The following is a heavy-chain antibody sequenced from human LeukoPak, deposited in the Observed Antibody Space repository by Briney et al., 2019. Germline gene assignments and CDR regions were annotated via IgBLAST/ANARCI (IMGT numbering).Heavy chain of an antibody. V-gene: IGHV1-18*01. Sequence: ASAKVSCKASGYTFTSFDINWVRQATGQGLEWMGWINPNNGDTDYAQKLQGRVTMTTDTSTSTAYMELRSLRSDDTAVYYCARALGEDYDFWSDPLNWFDPWGQGTLVTVSS. J-gene: IGHJ5*02. CDR3: ARALGEDYDFWSDPLNWFDP. D-gene: IGHD3-3*01. CDR2: INPNNGDT. CDR1: GYTFTSFD.